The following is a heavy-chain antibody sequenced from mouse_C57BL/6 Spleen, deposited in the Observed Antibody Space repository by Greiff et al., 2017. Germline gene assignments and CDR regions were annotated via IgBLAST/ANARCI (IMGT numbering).Heavy chain of an antibody. D-gene: IGHD1-1*01. CDR3: ASPYYGSSSWYFDV. V-gene: IGHV1-55*01. CDR2: IYPGSGST. Sequence: QVQLQQPGAELVKPGASVKMSCKASGYTFTSYWITWVKQRPGQGLEWIGDIYPGSGSTNYNEKFKSKATVTVDTSSSTAYMQLSSLTSEDSAVYYCASPYYGSSSWYFDVWGTGTTVTVSS. J-gene: IGHJ1*03. CDR1: GYTFTSYW.